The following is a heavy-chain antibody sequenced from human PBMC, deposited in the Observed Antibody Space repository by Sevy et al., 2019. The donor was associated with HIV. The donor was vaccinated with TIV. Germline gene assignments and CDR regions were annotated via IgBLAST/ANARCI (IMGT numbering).Heavy chain of an antibody. Sequence: GSLRLSCAASGFTFSDYYMSWIRQAPGKGLEWVSYISSSGSTIYYADSVKGRFTISRDNAKNSLYLQMNSLRAEDTAVYYCARDGSRWEWELRYDYWGQGTLVTVSS. CDR2: ISSSGSTI. J-gene: IGHJ4*02. V-gene: IGHV3-11*01. CDR1: GFTFSDYY. CDR3: ARDGSRWEWELRYDY. D-gene: IGHD1-26*01.